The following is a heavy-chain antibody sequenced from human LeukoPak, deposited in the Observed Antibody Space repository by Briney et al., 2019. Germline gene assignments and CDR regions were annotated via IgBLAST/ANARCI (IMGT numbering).Heavy chain of an antibody. CDR1: GFTFSSYW. CDR3: AREVAAAPFDY. Sequence: GGSLRLSCAASGFTFSSYWMHWVRHAPGKGLVWVSRINSDGSSTSYADSVKGRFTISRDNAKNTLYLQMNSLRAEDTAVYYCAREVAAAPFDYWGQGTLVTVSS. CDR2: INSDGSST. D-gene: IGHD6-13*01. V-gene: IGHV3-74*01. J-gene: IGHJ4*02.